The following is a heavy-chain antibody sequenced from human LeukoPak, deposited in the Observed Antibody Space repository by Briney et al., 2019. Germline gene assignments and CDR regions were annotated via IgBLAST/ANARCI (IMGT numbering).Heavy chain of an antibody. Sequence: KPGGSLRLSCAASGFTFSSYTMNWVRQAPGKGLEWVSIISSGSSYIHYADSVKGRFTISRDNAKNSLYLQMNRLRAEDTAVYYCGRVAANGVVVTYYFDYWGQGTLVTVSS. J-gene: IGHJ4*02. D-gene: IGHD3-22*01. CDR2: ISSGSSYI. CDR3: GRVAANGVVVTYYFDY. CDR1: GFTFSSYT. V-gene: IGHV3-21*01.